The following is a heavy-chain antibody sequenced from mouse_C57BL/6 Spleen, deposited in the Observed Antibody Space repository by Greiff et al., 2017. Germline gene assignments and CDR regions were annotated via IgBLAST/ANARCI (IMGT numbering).Heavy chain of an antibody. CDR3: TSTVAPYYAMDY. CDR2: INPNNGGT. CDR1: GYTFTDYN. V-gene: IGHV1-22*01. J-gene: IGHJ4*01. Sequence: EVKLQESGPELVKPGASVKMSCKASGYTFTDYNMHWVKQSHGKSLEWIGYINPNNGGTSYNQKFKGKATLTVNKSSSTAYMELRSLTSEDSAVYYCTSTVAPYYAMDYWGQGTSVTVSS. D-gene: IGHD1-1*01.